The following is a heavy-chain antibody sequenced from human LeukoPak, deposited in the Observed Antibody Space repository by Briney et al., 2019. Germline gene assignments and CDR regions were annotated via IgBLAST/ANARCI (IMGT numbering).Heavy chain of an antibody. CDR2: VNHSGST. Sequence: SETLSLTCAVYGGSFSGYYWSWIRQPPGKGLGWIGEVNHSGSTKYSPSLKSRVTISVDTSKNQFSLKLSSVTAADTAVYYCARRVGRWFGERAYYYNYMDVWGKGTTVTISS. V-gene: IGHV4-34*01. CDR3: ARRVGRWFGERAYYYNYMDV. D-gene: IGHD3-10*01. CDR1: GGSFSGYY. J-gene: IGHJ6*03.